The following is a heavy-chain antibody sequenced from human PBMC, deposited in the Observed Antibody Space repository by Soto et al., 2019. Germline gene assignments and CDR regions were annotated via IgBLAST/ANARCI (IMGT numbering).Heavy chain of an antibody. V-gene: IGHV4-59*01. CDR2: IYSSGST. D-gene: IGHD5-12*01. Sequence: PSETLSLTCTVSGGSISGYFWNWIRQPPGKGLEWIGYIYSSGSTNYKSSLKSRVTIPVDTSKNQFSLNLSSVTAADTAVYYCARSKKGMATILDYWGQGILVTGSS. J-gene: IGHJ4*02. CDR3: ARSKKGMATILDY. CDR1: GGSISGYF.